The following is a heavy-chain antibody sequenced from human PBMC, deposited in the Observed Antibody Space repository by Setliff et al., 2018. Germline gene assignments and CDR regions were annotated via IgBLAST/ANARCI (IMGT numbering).Heavy chain of an antibody. J-gene: IGHJ3*02. D-gene: IGHD3-3*01. CDR3: ARGKTFFGAFIRAFDI. V-gene: IGHV4-59*11. Sequence: SETLSLTCSVSGGSIDSHYWSWIRQPPGKGLEWIGSIYYSGNTNYNPSLKSRVTISIDTSKNQFSLKLSFVTAADTAVYHCARGKTFFGAFIRAFDIWGQGRMVTVSS. CDR1: GGSIDSHY. CDR2: IYYSGNT.